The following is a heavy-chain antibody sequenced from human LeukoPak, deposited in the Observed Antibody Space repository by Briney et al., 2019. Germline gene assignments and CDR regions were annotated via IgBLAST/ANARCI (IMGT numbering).Heavy chain of an antibody. J-gene: IGHJ5*02. CDR3: AGAYCGGDCYSNWFDP. V-gene: IGHV1-69*04. Sequence: ASVKVSCKASGGTFSSYAISWVRQAPGQGLEWMGRIIPILGIANYAQKFQGRVTITADKSTSTAYMELSSLRSEDTDVYYCAGAYCGGDCYSNWFDPWGQGTLVTVPS. CDR2: IIPILGIA. D-gene: IGHD2-21*02. CDR1: GGTFSSYA.